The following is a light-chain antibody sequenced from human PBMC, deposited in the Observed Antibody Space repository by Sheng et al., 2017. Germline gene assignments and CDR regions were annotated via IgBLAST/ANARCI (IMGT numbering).Light chain of an antibody. CDR2: KNN. V-gene: IGLV1-44*01. J-gene: IGLJ3*02. CDR1: SSNIGSHP. CDR3: SSWTDSLDGPV. Sequence: QSVLTQPPSASGTHGQRVTISCSGGSSNIGSHPVNWYQQLPGTAPKLLIYKNNQRPSGVPDRFSGSKSGASASLAITGLQSGDEAEYFCSSWTDSLDGPVFGGGTELTVL.